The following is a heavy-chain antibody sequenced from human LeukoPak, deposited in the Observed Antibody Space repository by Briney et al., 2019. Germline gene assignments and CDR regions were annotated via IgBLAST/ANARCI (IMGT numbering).Heavy chain of an antibody. Sequence: SETLSLTCTVSGGSISSSSYYWGWIRQPPGKGLEWIGSIYYSGSTYYNPSLKSRVTISVNTSKNQFPLKMKSVTAAATALYYCARGIGPYSGYDREWAYWGQGTLVTVSS. J-gene: IGHJ4*02. D-gene: IGHD5-12*01. CDR2: IYYSGST. CDR3: ARGIGPYSGYDREWAY. CDR1: GGSISSSSYY. V-gene: IGHV4-39*06.